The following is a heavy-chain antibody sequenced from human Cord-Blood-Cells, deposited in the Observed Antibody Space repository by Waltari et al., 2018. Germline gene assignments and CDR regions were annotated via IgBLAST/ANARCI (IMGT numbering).Heavy chain of an antibody. J-gene: IGHJ4*02. CDR2: INHSGST. CDR1: GGSSSGYY. D-gene: IGHD2-21*02. V-gene: IGHV4-34*01. CDR3: ARRHYTVVTPFDY. Sequence: QVQLQQGGAVPLKPPQTLSPTCAAYGGSSSGYYWSCLRQPPGKGLEWIGEINHSGSTNYNPSLKSRVTISVDTSKNQFSLKLSSVTAADTAVYYCARRHYTVVTPFDYWGQGTLVTVSS.